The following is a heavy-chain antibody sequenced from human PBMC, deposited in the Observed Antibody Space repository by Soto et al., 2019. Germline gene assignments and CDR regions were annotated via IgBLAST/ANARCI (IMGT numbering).Heavy chain of an antibody. V-gene: IGHV1-69*01. Sequence: QVQLAQSGAEVRKPGSSVKVSCGASGGSFSDFAFSWVRQAPGQGLEWMGGIIPMFAASKYAQRFQDRVTISADESTNTVYLALSSLTTDDTATYYCARGGIVSVPAALSSYHDYTNYRFDSWGQGTIVTVSS. CDR3: ARGGIVSVPAALSSYHDYTNYRFDS. CDR1: GGSFSDFA. CDR2: IIPMFAAS. D-gene: IGHD2-15*01. J-gene: IGHJ4*02.